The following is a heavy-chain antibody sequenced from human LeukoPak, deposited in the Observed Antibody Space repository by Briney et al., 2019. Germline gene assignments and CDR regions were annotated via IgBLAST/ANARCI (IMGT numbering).Heavy chain of an antibody. CDR3: ARAYDFWSGQYDY. J-gene: IGHJ4*02. Sequence: AVKVSCKASGGTFISYANSWVRQAPGQGLEWMGGIIPIFGTANYAQKFQGRVTITADESTSTAYMELSSLRSEDTAVYYCARAYDFWSGQYDYWGQGTLVTVSS. CDR2: IIPIFGTA. V-gene: IGHV1-69*13. CDR1: GGTFISYA. D-gene: IGHD3-3*01.